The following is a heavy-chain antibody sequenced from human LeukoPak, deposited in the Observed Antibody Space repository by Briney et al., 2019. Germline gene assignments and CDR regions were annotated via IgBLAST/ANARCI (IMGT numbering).Heavy chain of an antibody. V-gene: IGHV4-59*12. D-gene: IGHD5-12*01. CDR2: IYYSGST. Sequence: SETLSLTCTVSGGSISSYYWSWIRQPPGKGLEWIGYIYYSGSTNYNPSLKSRVTISVDTSKNQFSLKLSSVTAADTAVYYCARDFSGYDGRAYWGQGTLVTVSS. CDR1: GGSISSYY. J-gene: IGHJ4*02. CDR3: ARDFSGYDGRAY.